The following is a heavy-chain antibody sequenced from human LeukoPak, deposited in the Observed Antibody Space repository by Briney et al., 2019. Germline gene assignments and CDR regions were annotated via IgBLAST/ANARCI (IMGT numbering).Heavy chain of an antibody. CDR3: ARDLYSSSWYAPRAFDY. V-gene: IGHV4-39*07. CDR1: GGSISSSSYY. Sequence: SETLSLTCTVSGGSISSSSYYWGWIRQPPGKGLEWIATISYTGSTYSNPSLKSRVTISVDTSKNQFSLRLSSVTAADTAVYYCARDLYSSSWYAPRAFDYWGQGTLVTVSS. J-gene: IGHJ4*02. D-gene: IGHD6-13*01. CDR2: ISYTGST.